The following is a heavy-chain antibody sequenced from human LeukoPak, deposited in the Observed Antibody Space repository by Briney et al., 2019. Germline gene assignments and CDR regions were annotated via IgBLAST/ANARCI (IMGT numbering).Heavy chain of an antibody. J-gene: IGHJ6*02. Sequence: GGSLRLSCAASGFTFSESWMTWVRQVPGQGLEWVAHINHEGGAIQYVDSVKGRSTISRDNSKNTLYLQMNSLRPEDTAMYYCAKQQVARYYGMDVWGQGTTVTVS. CDR1: GFTFSESW. CDR3: AKQQVARYYGMDV. CDR2: INHEGGAI. D-gene: IGHD6-13*01. V-gene: IGHV3-7*01.